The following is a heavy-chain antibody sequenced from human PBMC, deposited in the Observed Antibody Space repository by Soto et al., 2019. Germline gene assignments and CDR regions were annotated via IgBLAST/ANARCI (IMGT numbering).Heavy chain of an antibody. CDR3: EMSSGYYTENNDAFDI. J-gene: IGHJ3*02. D-gene: IGHD3-3*01. Sequence: ASVKVSCKASGYTFTSYGISWVRQAPGQGLEWMGWISAYNGNTNYAQKLQGRVTMTTDTSTSTAYMELRSLRSDDTAVYYCEMSSGYYTENNDAFDIWGQGTMVTVSS. V-gene: IGHV1-18*01. CDR1: GYTFTSYG. CDR2: ISAYNGNT.